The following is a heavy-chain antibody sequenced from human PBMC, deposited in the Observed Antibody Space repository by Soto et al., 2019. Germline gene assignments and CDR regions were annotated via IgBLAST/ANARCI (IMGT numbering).Heavy chain of an antibody. D-gene: IGHD3-3*01. CDR2: INRSGRT. J-gene: IGHJ4*02. Sequence: PSGTLSLTCAVYGVPFSGYYWSWIPRPPGKGVEWIGEINRSGRTNYHPSLKNRAAISVETSKNQFSLKLSSVTAADTAVYYCARGRPDFWSGYYTRYLDYWGQRTLVT. CDR1: GVPFSGYY. V-gene: IGHV4-34*01. CDR3: ARGRPDFWSGYYTRYLDY.